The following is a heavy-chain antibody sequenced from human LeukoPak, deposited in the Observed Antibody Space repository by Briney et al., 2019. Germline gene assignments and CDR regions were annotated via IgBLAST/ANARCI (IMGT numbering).Heavy chain of an antibody. D-gene: IGHD2-2*01. CDR3: AARYCSSTSCLGDY. V-gene: IGHV3-23*01. Sequence: GGSLRLSCAASGFTFSNYAMSWVRQAPGKGLEWVSAISGGGSTTYSADSVKGRFTISRDNSKNTLYLQMNSLRAEDTAVYYCAARYCSSTSCLGDYWGQGTLVTVSS. J-gene: IGHJ4*02. CDR2: ISGGGSTT. CDR1: GFTFSNYA.